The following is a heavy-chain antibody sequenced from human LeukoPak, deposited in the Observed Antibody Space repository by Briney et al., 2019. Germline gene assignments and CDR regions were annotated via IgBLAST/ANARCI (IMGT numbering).Heavy chain of an antibody. CDR2: ISSSSSYI. V-gene: IGHV3-21*01. CDR3: AREYSSGWYSGSYLYYYYYMDV. Sequence: KTGGSLRLSCAASGFTFSSYSMNWVRQAPGKGLEWVSSISSSSSYIYYADSVKGRFTISSDNAKNSLCLQMNSLRAEDTAVYYCAREYSSGWYSGSYLYYYYYMDVWGKGTTVTVSS. D-gene: IGHD6-19*01. CDR1: GFTFSSYS. J-gene: IGHJ6*03.